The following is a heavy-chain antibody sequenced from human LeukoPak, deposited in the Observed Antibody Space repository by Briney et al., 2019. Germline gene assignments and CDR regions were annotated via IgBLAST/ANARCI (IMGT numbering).Heavy chain of an antibody. CDR2: ISSSSSYI. D-gene: IGHD3-3*01. J-gene: IGHJ6*04. V-gene: IGHV3-21*01. Sequence: GGSLRLSCVASGFTFTTYTMDWVRQAPGKGLEWVSSISSSSSYIYYADSVKGRFTISRDNAKNSLYLQMNSLRAEDAAVYYCARDYSPPNQGYDALDVWGKGATVTVSS. CDR1: GFTFTTYT. CDR3: ARDYSPPNQGYDALDV.